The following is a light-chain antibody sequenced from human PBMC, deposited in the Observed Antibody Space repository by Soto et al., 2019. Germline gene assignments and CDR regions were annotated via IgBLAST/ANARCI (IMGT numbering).Light chain of an antibody. V-gene: IGKV3-20*01. J-gene: IGKJ2*01. CDR3: QQYGSSPEYT. Sequence: EIVLTQSPGTLSLSPGERSTLSCSASQSVSSSDLAWYQQKPGQAPRLLIYGASSRATGIPDRCSGSGSGTDFTLTISRLEPEDFAVYYCQQYGSSPEYTFGHGTKLEIK. CDR1: QSVSSSD. CDR2: GAS.